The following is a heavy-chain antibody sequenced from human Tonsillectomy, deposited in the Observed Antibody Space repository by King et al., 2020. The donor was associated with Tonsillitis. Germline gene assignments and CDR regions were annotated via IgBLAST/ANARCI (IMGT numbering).Heavy chain of an antibody. CDR3: AKGAGEVYDFWSGYYYSAFDI. CDR1: GFTLETYA. D-gene: IGHD3-3*01. CDR2: LSSSGIST. J-gene: IGHJ3*02. V-gene: IGHV3-23*01. Sequence: VQLLESGGGLVQPGGSLRLSCAASGFTLETYAMSWVRQAPGKGLEWVLALSSSGISTYYADSVKGRFTMSRDDSSNTLYLQVNSLSAADTAVYFCAKGAGEVYDFWSGYYYSAFDIWGQGTMVTVSS.